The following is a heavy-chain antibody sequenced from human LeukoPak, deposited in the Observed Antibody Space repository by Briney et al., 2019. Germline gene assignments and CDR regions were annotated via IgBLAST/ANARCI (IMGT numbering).Heavy chain of an antibody. Sequence: PGRSLRLSCAASGFTFSSYALHWVRQAPGKGLEWVAVISYDGINKYYADSVKGRFTISRDNSKNTLYLQMSSLRPEDTAVYYCARDQFGGWLQGPGPGFDYWGQGTLVTVSS. J-gene: IGHJ4*02. D-gene: IGHD5-12*01. CDR2: ISYDGINK. CDR3: ARDQFGGWLQGPGPGFDY. CDR1: GFTFSSYA. V-gene: IGHV3-30-3*01.